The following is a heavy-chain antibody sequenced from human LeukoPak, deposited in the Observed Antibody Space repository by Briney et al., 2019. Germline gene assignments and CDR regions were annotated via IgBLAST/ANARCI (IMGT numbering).Heavy chain of an antibody. J-gene: IGHJ5*02. CDR1: GYTFTSYA. D-gene: IGHD2-2*01. CDR2: INAGNGST. Sequence: ASVKVSCKASGYTFTSYAMHWVRQAPGQRLEWMGWINAGNGSTKYSQKFQGRVTITRDTSASTAYMELSSLRSEDTAVYYCARAGTDIVVVPAAGGWFDPWGQGTLVTVSS. V-gene: IGHV1-3*01. CDR3: ARAGTDIVVVPAAGGWFDP.